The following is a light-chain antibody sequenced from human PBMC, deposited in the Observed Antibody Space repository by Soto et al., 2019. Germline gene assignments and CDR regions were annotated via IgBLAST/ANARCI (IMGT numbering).Light chain of an antibody. CDR2: DTV. V-gene: IGKV3-15*01. CDR1: QGIGGT. Sequence: EIVMTQSPATLSVSPGERATLSCRASQGIGGTLAWYQQKPGHSPRLLIYDTVIRATGVPARFSGSVSGTEFTLTITSLQSEDFAIYYCQHYTIWPLTFGGGTRVESK. CDR3: QHYTIWPLT. J-gene: IGKJ4*01.